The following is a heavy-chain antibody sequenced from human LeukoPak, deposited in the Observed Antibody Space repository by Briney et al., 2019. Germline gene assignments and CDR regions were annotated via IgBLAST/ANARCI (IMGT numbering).Heavy chain of an antibody. D-gene: IGHD1-1*01. CDR2: IGTAGDT. Sequence: PGGSLRLSCAASGFTFSDYDMHWVRQATGKGLEWVSAIGTAGDTYYTGSVKGRFTISRQNAKNSLYLQVNSLRAGETAVYYCARVAKERVGGVYYFDYWGQGTLVTVSS. J-gene: IGHJ4*02. V-gene: IGHV3-13*01. CDR3: ARVAKERVGGVYYFDY. CDR1: GFTFSDYD.